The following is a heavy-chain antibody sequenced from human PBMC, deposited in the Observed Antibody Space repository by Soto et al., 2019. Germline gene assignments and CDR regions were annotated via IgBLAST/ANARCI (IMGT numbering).Heavy chain of an antibody. CDR1: GYTFTSYG. Sequence: QVQLVQSGAEVKKPGASVKVSCKASGYTFTSYGISWVRQAPGQGLEWMGWISAYNGNTNYAQKLQGRVTMTTTTSTRTAYMELRSLKSADTAVYYCATGPPMVRGVIITFVVYYCRQGTLVTVSS. V-gene: IGHV1-18*01. J-gene: IGHJ4*02. CDR2: ISAYNGNT. D-gene: IGHD3-10*01. CDR3: ATGPPMVRGVIITFVVYY.